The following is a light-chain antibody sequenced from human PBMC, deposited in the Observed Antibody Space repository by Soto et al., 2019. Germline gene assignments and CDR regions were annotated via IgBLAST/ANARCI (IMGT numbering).Light chain of an antibody. CDR2: EVS. J-gene: IGLJ1*01. V-gene: IGLV2-14*01. Sequence: QSVLTQPASVSGSPGQSITISCTGTSSDVGGYNYVSWYQQHPGKAPKLMIYEVSNRPSGVSNRFSGSKSGNTASLTISGLQAEDEADYDCSSYTGSSTYVFGAGTKVTVL. CDR3: SSYTGSSTYV. CDR1: SSDVGGYNY.